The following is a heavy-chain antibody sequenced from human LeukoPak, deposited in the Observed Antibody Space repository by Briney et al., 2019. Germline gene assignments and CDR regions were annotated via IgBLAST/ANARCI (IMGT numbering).Heavy chain of an antibody. CDR1: GFTFSSYE. J-gene: IGHJ4*02. CDR3: ARKYCSTSSCLFDN. D-gene: IGHD2-2*01. Sequence: GGSLRLSCAASGFTFSSYEMNWVRQAPGKGLQWVSDISSSGTTIYYADSVKGRFTISRDNAKNSLYLQMNSLRAEDTAVYYCARKYCSTSSCLFDNWGQGTLVTVSS. V-gene: IGHV3-48*03. CDR2: ISSSGTTI.